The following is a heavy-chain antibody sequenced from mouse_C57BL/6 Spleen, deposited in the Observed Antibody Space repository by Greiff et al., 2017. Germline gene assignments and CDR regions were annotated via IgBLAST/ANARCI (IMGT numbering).Heavy chain of an antibody. CDR3: ARKHYGSDCFDY. J-gene: IGHJ2*01. D-gene: IGHD1-1*01. CDR1: GYTFTDYN. V-gene: IGHV1-18*01. CDR2: INPNNGGT. Sequence: EVQLQQSGPELVKPGASVKIPCKASGYTFTDYNMDWVKQSHGKSLEWIGDINPNNGGTIYNQKFKGKATLTVDKSSSTAYMELRSLTSEDTAVYYCARKHYGSDCFDYWGQGTTLTVSS.